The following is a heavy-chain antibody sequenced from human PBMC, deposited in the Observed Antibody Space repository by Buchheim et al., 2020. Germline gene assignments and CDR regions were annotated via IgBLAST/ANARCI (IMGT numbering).Heavy chain of an antibody. D-gene: IGHD2-21*02. CDR1: GFRFSDYY. CDR3: ARDREVVTAIRYYYYGMDV. Sequence: QVQLVESGGGLVKPGGSLRLSCAGSGFRFSDYYMSWIRQAPGKGPEWVSYISSSGSTIYYADSVEGRFTISRDNAKNSLYLQMNSLRAEDTAVYYCARDREVVTAIRYYYYGMDVWGQGTT. V-gene: IGHV3-11*01. CDR2: ISSSGSTI. J-gene: IGHJ6*02.